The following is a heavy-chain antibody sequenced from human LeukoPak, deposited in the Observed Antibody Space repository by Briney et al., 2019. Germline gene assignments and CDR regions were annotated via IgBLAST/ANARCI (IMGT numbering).Heavy chain of an antibody. D-gene: IGHD2-21*01. Sequence: GGPLRLSCEASGFTFTEYWMAWLRQAPGQRLEWVANIKQDGSEKYYLDSVEGRFTISRDNAKNSVYLQMNRLGVEDTAVYFCAREAYCGGPSCFAVSYMDVWGEGTTVTVSS. J-gene: IGHJ6*03. CDR2: IKQDGSEK. V-gene: IGHV3-7*01. CDR1: GFTFTEYW. CDR3: AREAYCGGPSCFAVSYMDV.